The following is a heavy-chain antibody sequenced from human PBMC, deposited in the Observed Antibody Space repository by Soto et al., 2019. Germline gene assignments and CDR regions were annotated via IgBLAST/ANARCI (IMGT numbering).Heavy chain of an antibody. CDR1: GFTFSSFG. J-gene: IGHJ4*02. D-gene: IGHD3-3*01. V-gene: IGHV3-33*06. Sequence: PGGSLRLSCAASGFTFSSFGMHWVRQAPGKGLEWVSLIWYDGSKKSYGDSVKGRFTISRDNSKNTLYLQMNSLRAEDTAVYYCAKEGLERSGYYPYYFDYWGQGTLVTVSS. CDR2: IWYDGSKK. CDR3: AKEGLERSGYYPYYFDY.